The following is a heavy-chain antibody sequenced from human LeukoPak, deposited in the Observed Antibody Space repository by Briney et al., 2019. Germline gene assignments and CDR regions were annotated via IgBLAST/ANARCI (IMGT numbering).Heavy chain of an antibody. Sequence: GGSLRLSCAASGFTFSSYGMSWVRQAPGKGLEWVSAISGSGGSTYYADSVKGRSTISRDNSKNALYLQMNSLRAEDTAVYYCAKASAARIPNWFDPWGQGTLVTVSS. CDR3: AKASAARIPNWFDP. CDR2: ISGSGGST. J-gene: IGHJ5*02. V-gene: IGHV3-23*01. CDR1: GFTFSSYG. D-gene: IGHD2-2*01.